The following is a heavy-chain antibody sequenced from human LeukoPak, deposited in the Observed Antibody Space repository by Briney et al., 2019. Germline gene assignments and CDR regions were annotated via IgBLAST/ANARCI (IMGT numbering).Heavy chain of an antibody. CDR1: GFTFSSYW. CDR3: AREGGTVVDLDY. D-gene: IGHD2-21*01. CDR2: INHNGNVN. J-gene: IGHJ4*02. V-gene: IGHV3-7*03. Sequence: GGSLRLSCAASGFTFSSYWMNWARQAPGKGLEWVASINHNGNVNYYVDSVKGRFTISRDNAKNSLYLQMNSLRAEDTAVYYCAREGGTVVDLDYWGQGTLVTVSS.